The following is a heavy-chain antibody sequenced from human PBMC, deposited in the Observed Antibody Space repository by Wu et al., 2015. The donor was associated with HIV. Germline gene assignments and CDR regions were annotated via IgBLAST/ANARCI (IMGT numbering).Heavy chain of an antibody. V-gene: IGHV1-69*05. CDR3: ARGEYGSGSYYNWNWFDP. CDR2: IIPIFGTA. D-gene: IGHD3-10*01. Sequence: QVQLVQSGAEVKKPGSSVKVSCKASGGTFSSYAISWVRQAPGQGLEWMGGIIPIFGTANYAQKFQGRVTITTDESTSTAYMELSSLRSEDTAVYYCARGEYGSGSYYNWNWFDPWGQGTLVTVSS. J-gene: IGHJ5*02. CDR1: GGTFSSYA.